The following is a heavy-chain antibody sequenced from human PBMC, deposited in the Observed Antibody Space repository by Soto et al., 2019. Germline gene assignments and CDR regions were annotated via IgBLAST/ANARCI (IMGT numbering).Heavy chain of an antibody. Sequence: NPSETLSLTCAVYGGSLNNYYWNWIRQPPGKGLEWIGEINHSGSTNYSPSLESRVTISVDTPKNQFSLKLTSVTAADTAVYYCARKLRFLGGNWLAPWGQGTLVTVSS. J-gene: IGHJ5*02. CDR3: ARKLRFLGGNWLAP. CDR1: GGSLNNYY. V-gene: IGHV4-34*01. D-gene: IGHD3-3*01. CDR2: INHSGST.